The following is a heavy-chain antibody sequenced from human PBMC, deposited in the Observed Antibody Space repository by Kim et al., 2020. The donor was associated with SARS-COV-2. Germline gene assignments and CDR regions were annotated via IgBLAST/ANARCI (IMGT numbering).Heavy chain of an antibody. V-gene: IGHV3-21*01. CDR3: ARGFVVVPAAPDYYYGMDV. J-gene: IGHJ6*02. D-gene: IGHD2-2*01. CDR2: ISSSSSYI. CDR1: GFTFSNYS. Sequence: GGSLRLSCAASGFTFSNYSMNWVRQAPGKGLEWVSSISSSSSYIYYADSVKGRFTISRDNAKNSLYLQMNSLRAEDTAVYYCARGFVVVPAAPDYYYGMDVWGQGTPVTVSS.